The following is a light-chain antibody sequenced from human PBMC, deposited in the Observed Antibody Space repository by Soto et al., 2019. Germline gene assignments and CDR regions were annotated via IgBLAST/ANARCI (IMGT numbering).Light chain of an antibody. Sequence: EIVLTQSRGTLSMYAGERATFSCRATQSVSSSYLARYQQKPGQAHSLLLYGASNRATGIPERVSGSGSGTDFPLTISRLEPEDFAVYYCQQYGSSTGTFGQGTKVDIK. V-gene: IGKV3-20*01. CDR3: QQYGSSTGT. J-gene: IGKJ1*01. CDR2: GAS. CDR1: QSVSSSY.